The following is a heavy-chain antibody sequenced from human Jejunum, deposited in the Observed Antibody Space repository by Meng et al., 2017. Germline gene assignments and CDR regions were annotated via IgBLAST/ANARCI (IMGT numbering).Heavy chain of an antibody. D-gene: IGHD3-22*01. CDR2: IWYDGSNK. CDR1: GFAFSASA. J-gene: IGHJ4*02. V-gene: IGHV3-33*01. Sequence: GESLKISCVASGFAFSASAIHWVRQAPGKGLEWVAFIWYDGSNKYYADSVKGRFTISRDNSKNTVDLQMDSLRDEDTAIYYCTRDPPNSGYAFDGWGQGTLVTVSS. CDR3: TRDPPNSGYAFDG.